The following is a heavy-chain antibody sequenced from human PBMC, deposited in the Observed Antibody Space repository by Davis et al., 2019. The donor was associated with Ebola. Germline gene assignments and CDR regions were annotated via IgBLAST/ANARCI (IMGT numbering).Heavy chain of an antibody. CDR3: ARGGGGLPGDY. V-gene: IGHV1-2*06. Sequence: ASVKVSCKASGYTFTGYYMHWVRQAPGQGLEWMGRINPNSGGTNYAQKFQGRVTMTRDTSTSTAYMELSSLRSEDTAVYYCARGGGGLPGDYWGQGTLVTVSS. J-gene: IGHJ4*02. D-gene: IGHD3-16*01. CDR1: GYTFTGYY. CDR2: INPNSGGT.